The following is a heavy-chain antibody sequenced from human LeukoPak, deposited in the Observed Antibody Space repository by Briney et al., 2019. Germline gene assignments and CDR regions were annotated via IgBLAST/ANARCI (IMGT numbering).Heavy chain of an antibody. V-gene: IGHV1-18*01. Sequence: ASVKVSCKASGYTFTTYGISWVRQAPGQGLEWMGWISGYNGNTNYAQKSQGRITMTTETSTSTAYMELRSLRSDDTAVYYCARSDISIVRGAMVWGQGTLVIVSS. CDR2: ISGYNGNT. J-gene: IGHJ4*02. CDR3: ARSDISIVRGAMV. CDR1: GYTFTTYG. D-gene: IGHD3-10*01.